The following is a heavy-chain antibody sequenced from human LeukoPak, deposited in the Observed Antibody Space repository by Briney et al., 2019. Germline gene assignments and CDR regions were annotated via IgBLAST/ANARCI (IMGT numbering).Heavy chain of an antibody. V-gene: IGHV3-48*01. Sequence: GGSLRLSCAASGFTFSSYSMNWVRQAPGKGLEWVSYISSSSSTIYYADSVKGRFTTSRDNAKNSLYLQMNSLRAEDTAVYYCAREKSSDYYYMDVWGKGTMVTVSS. J-gene: IGHJ6*03. CDR1: GFTFSSYS. CDR3: AREKSSDYYYMDV. CDR2: ISSSSSTI. D-gene: IGHD3-16*02.